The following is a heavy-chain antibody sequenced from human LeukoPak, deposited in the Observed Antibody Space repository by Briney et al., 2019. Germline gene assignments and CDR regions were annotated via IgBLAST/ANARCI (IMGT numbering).Heavy chain of an antibody. V-gene: IGHV4-34*01. D-gene: IGHD4-23*01. CDR3: ARDPTTVVTLPYYFDF. J-gene: IGHJ4*02. CDR2: INHSGRT. CDR1: GGSFFGSH. Sequence: SETLSLTCAVSGGSFFGSHWNWIRQSPEQGMDLNGEINHSGRTNYNPSLKSRVTISVDTSKSQFFLKLTSVTAADTAVYYCARDPTTVVTLPYYFDFWGQGTLVTVSA.